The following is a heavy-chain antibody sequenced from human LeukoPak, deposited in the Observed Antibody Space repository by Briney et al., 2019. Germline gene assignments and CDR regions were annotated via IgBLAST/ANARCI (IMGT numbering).Heavy chain of an antibody. CDR3: ARGSLLWFGELLRGSTFDY. V-gene: IGHV1-69*04. J-gene: IGHJ4*02. D-gene: IGHD3-10*01. Sequence: GASVKVSCKASGGTFSSYAISWVRQASGQGLEWMGRIIPLLGIANYAQKFQGRVTITADKSTSTAYMELSSLRSEDTAVYYCARGSLLWFGELLRGSTFDYWGQGTLVTVSS. CDR1: GGTFSSYA. CDR2: IIPLLGIA.